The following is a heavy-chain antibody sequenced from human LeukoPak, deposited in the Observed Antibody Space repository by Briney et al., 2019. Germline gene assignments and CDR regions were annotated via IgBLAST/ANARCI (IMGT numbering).Heavy chain of an antibody. V-gene: IGHV4-34*01. CDR2: IYYSGST. CDR1: GGSFSGYY. J-gene: IGHJ6*02. D-gene: IGHD3-10*01. CDR3: ARHDYYGSGSPLGLWYYGMDV. Sequence: TSETLSLTCAVYGGSFSGYYWSWIRQPPGKGLEWIGSIYYSGSTYYNPSLKSRVTISVDTSKNQFSLKLSSVTAADTAVYYCARHDYYGSGSPLGLWYYGMDVWGQGTTVTVSS.